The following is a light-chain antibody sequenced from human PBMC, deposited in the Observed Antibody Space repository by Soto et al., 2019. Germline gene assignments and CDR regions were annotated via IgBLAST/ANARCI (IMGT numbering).Light chain of an antibody. J-gene: IGKJ5*01. CDR1: QSINSY. CDR2: TAS. CDR3: QQYDSDPIT. V-gene: IGKV1-39*01. Sequence: DIPMTQSPSSLSASVGDRVTITCRASQSINSYLNWYQQKPGKAPKLLIYTASTLQRGVPSRFSGSGAGADFTLTISCLQSEDFATYYCQQYDSDPITFGQGTRLDIK.